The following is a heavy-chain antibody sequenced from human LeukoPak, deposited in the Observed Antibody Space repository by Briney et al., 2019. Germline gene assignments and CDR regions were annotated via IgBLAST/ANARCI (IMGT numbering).Heavy chain of an antibody. CDR1: GFSLAGYW. Sequence: GESLKISCQASGFSLAGYWIGWVRQMPGKGLEWMGILYPGDSDTRYSPSFQGQVTMSADESISTAYLQWATLKASDSAMYYCARHSSTGIDYWGQGTLVTVSS. V-gene: IGHV5-51*01. CDR3: ARHSSTGIDY. CDR2: LYPGDSDT. J-gene: IGHJ4*02. D-gene: IGHD2-2*01.